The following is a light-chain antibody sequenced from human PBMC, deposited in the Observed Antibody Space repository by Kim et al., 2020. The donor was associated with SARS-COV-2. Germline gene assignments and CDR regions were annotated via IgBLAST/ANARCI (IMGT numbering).Light chain of an antibody. Sequence: LGQTVRITCQGDSRRSYYARWYQQKPGQAPVLVIYGKNNRPSGIPDRFSGSSSGNTASLTITGAQAEDEADYYCNSRDSSGNHLGVFGGGTQLTVL. J-gene: IGLJ3*02. V-gene: IGLV3-19*01. CDR3: NSRDSSGNHLGV. CDR2: GKN. CDR1: SRRSYY.